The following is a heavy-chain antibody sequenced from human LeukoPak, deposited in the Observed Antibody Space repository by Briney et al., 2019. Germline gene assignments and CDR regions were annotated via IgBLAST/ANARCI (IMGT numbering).Heavy chain of an antibody. J-gene: IGHJ3*02. CDR1: GGSISSGGYS. V-gene: IGHV4-30-2*01. CDR3: ARADYVWGSYRYTTPAFDI. Sequence: NPSQTLSLTCAVSGGSISSGGYSWSWIRQPPGKGLEWIGYIYHSGSTYYNPSLKSRVTISVDRSKNQFSLKLSSVTAADTAVYYCARADYVWGSYRYTTPAFDIWGQGTMATVSS. D-gene: IGHD3-16*02. CDR2: IYHSGST.